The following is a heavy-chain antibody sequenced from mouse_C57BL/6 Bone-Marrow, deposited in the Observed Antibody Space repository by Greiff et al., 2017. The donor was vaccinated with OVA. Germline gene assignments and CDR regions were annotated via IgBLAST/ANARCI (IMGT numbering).Heavy chain of an antibody. CDR3: ARLLSYYAMDY. V-gene: IGHV1-64*01. CDR2: IHPNSGST. J-gene: IGHJ4*01. D-gene: IGHD1-1*02. CDR1: GYTFTSYW. Sequence: VKLQQPGAELVKPGASVKLSCKASGYTFTSYWMHWVKQRPGQGLEWIGKIHPNSGSTNYNEKFKSKATLTVDKSSSTAYMQLSSLTSEDSAVYYCARLLSYYAMDYWGQGTSVTVSS.